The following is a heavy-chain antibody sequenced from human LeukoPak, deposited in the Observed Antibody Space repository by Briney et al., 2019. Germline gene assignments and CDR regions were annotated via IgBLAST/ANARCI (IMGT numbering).Heavy chain of an antibody. J-gene: IGHJ4*01. V-gene: IGHV1-18*01. CDR3: ARDRGRMAVRIFDY. D-gene: IGHD6-19*01. CDR1: GYTFTGYG. CDR2: ISPYNGNT. Sequence: ASVKVSCKASGYTFTGYGISCLRQAPGQGLGLMGWISPYNGNTKDAQKFRGRVTMTTDTSTSTAYLEVRTLRSDDRAVYYCARDRGRMAVRIFDYWGQGTLVTVSS.